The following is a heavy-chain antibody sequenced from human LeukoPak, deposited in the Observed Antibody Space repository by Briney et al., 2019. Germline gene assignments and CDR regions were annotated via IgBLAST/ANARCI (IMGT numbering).Heavy chain of an antibody. CDR1: GGSISNYY. CDR3: ARYMTTVITTKYDAFDI. D-gene: IGHD4-11*01. CDR2: IYYSGST. J-gene: IGHJ3*02. Sequence: SETLSLTCTVSGGSISNYYWGWIRQAPGKGLEWIGSIYYSGSTYYNPSLKSRVTISVDTSKNQFSLKLSSVTAADTAVYYCARYMTTVITTKYDAFDIWGQGTMVTVSS. V-gene: IGHV4-39*01.